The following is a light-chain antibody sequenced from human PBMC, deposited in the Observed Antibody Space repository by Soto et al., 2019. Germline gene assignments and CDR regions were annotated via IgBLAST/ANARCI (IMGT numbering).Light chain of an antibody. CDR2: DAS. Sequence: EIVLTQSPATLSVCPGERATLSCRASQSIRDNLAWYQQKPGQTPRLLISDASTRATTIPARFSGSGSGTEFTLTINRLQSEDFAVYYCQHYHDWRITFGQGTRLELK. V-gene: IGKV3-15*01. CDR1: QSIRDN. CDR3: QHYHDWRIT. J-gene: IGKJ5*01.